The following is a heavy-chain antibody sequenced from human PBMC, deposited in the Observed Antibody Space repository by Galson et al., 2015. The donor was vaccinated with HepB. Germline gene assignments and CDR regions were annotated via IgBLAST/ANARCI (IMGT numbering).Heavy chain of an antibody. CDR3: ARRRDRDSRAFRDFDY. CDR2: IETSSSHT. V-gene: IGHV3-21*06. CDR1: GFTFSNYG. Sequence: SLRLSCAAFGFTFSNYGMNWVRQAPGKGLEWISLIETSSSHTYYADSMKARFTISRDDAKNSLYLQMTSLKVEDTAVYYCARRRDRDSRAFRDFDYWGQGTLVTVSS. D-gene: IGHD3-22*01. J-gene: IGHJ4*02.